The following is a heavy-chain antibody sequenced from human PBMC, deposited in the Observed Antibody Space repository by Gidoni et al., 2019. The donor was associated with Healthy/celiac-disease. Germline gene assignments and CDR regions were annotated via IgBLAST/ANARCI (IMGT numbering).Heavy chain of an antibody. D-gene: IGHD2-2*01. CDR2: INHSGST. Sequence: QVQLQQWGAGLLKPSETRSLTCAVYGGSFSGYYWSWIRQPPGKGLEWIGEINHSGSTNYNPSLKSRVTISVDTSKNQFSLKLSSVTAADTAVYYCARAEYQLPPYNWFDPWGQGTLVTVSS. CDR1: GGSFSGYY. J-gene: IGHJ5*02. V-gene: IGHV4-34*01. CDR3: ARAEYQLPPYNWFDP.